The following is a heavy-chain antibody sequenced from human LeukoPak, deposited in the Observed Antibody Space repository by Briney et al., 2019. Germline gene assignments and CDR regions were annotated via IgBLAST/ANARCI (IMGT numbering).Heavy chain of an antibody. Sequence: PGGSLRLSCAASGFTFDDYAMHWVRQAAGKGLEWVSGIRWNSCSIGYADSVKGRFTISRDNAKNSLYLQMNSLRAEDTAVYYCARIVVLVAARSKGMDYYYYMDVWGKGTTVTVSS. CDR1: GFTFDDYA. CDR3: ARIVVLVAARSKGMDYYYYMDV. V-gene: IGHV3-9*01. J-gene: IGHJ6*03. CDR2: IRWNSCSI. D-gene: IGHD2-15*01.